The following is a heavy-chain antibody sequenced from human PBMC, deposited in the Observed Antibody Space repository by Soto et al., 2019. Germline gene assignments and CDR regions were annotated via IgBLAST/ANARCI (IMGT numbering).Heavy chain of an antibody. CDR3: ARVELGYCSGGSCSNWFDP. V-gene: IGHV1-69*06. J-gene: IGHJ5*02. CDR2: IIPIFGTA. D-gene: IGHD2-15*01. CDR1: GGTFSSYA. Sequence: QVQLVQSGAEVKKPGSSVKVSCKASGGTFSSYAIIWVRQAPGQGLEWMGGIIPIFGTANYAQKFQGRVTITADKSTSTAYMELSSLRSEDTAVYYCARVELGYCSGGSCSNWFDPWGQGTLVTVSS.